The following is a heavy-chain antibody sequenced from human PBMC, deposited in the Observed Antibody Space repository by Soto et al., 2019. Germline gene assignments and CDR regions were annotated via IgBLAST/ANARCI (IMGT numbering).Heavy chain of an antibody. CDR2: IYSGGST. CDR1: GFTVSSNY. Sequence: PGGSLRLSCAASGFTVSSNYMSWVRQAPGKGLEWVSVIYSGGSTYYADSVKGRFTISRDNSKNTLYLQMNSLRAEDTAVYYCARDMGYCSGGSCRNYWGQGTLVTVSS. D-gene: IGHD2-15*01. J-gene: IGHJ4*02. V-gene: IGHV3-66*01. CDR3: ARDMGYCSGGSCRNY.